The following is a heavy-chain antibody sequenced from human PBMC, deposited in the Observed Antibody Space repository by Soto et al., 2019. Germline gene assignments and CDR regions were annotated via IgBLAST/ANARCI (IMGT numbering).Heavy chain of an antibody. Sequence: QLQLQESGPGLVKPSETLSLTCAVSGGSTGSGGYSWSWIRQPPGKALEWIGYVYHTGSTYYNPSLKGRVNISLDKSKNQSSLRLRSVTAADTAVYYCARSIDDDLDHWGQGTLVTVSS. CDR2: VYHTGST. CDR3: ARSIDDDLDH. D-gene: IGHD1-1*01. J-gene: IGHJ4*02. V-gene: IGHV4-30-2*01. CDR1: GGSTGSGGYS.